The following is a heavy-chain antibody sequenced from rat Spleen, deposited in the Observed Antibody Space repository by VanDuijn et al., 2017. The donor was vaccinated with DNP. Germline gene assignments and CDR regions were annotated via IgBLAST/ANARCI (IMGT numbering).Heavy chain of an antibody. V-gene: IGHV5-22*01. CDR2: IGSAACAP. J-gene: IGHJ2*01. CDR1: RFTFSDYN. CDR3: VRWNSGHFDY. D-gene: IGHD4-3*01. Sequence: EVQLVESGGGLVQPGRSLKLSCTASRFTFSDYNMAWVRQAPAKGLEWVAYIGSAACAPYYTDSVKGRVAISRDNAKSTLYLQMNSLRSEDMATYYCVRWNSGHFDYWGQGVMVTVSS.